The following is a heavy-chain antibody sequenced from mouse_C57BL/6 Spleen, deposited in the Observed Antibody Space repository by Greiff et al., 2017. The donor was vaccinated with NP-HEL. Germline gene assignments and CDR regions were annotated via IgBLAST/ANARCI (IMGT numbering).Heavy chain of an antibody. CDR2: ISDGGSYT. V-gene: IGHV5-4*01. Sequence: EVQVVESGGGLVKPGGSLKLSCAASGFTFSSYAMSWVRQTPEKRLEWVATISDGGSYTYYPDNVKGRFTISGDNAHSNLYLQMSQLKSEDTAIYYCASDHYDSGCDYWGQGTTLTVSS. CDR1: GFTFSSYA. J-gene: IGHJ2*01. CDR3: ASDHYDSGCDY. D-gene: IGHD1-1*01.